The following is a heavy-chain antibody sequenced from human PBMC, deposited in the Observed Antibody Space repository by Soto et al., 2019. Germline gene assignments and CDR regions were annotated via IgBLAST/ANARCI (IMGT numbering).Heavy chain of an antibody. CDR1: GGTFSSYA. CDR3: ARVYLGYCSSTSCYAGFDY. V-gene: IGHV1-69*13. Sequence: ASVKVSCKASGGTFSSYAISWVRQAPGQGLDWMGGIIPIFGTANYAQKFQGRVTITADESTSTAYMELSSPRSEDTAVYYCARVYLGYCSSTSCYAGFDYWGQGTLVTVSS. J-gene: IGHJ4*02. D-gene: IGHD2-2*01. CDR2: IIPIFGTA.